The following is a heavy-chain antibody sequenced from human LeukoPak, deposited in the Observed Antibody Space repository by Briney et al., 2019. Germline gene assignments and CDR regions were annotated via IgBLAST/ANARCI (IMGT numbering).Heavy chain of an antibody. J-gene: IGHJ4*02. V-gene: IGHV3-48*04. CDR3: ARGPHWGAHWAGYFDF. Sequence: PGGSLRLSCAASGFTFSTYSMNWVRQAPGRGLEWISYISSTSKTIYYADSVKGRFTISRDNAKTSLFLQMNSLTADDTAFYYCARGPHWGAHWAGYFDFWGQGILVTVSS. D-gene: IGHD3-16*01. CDR2: ISSTSKTI. CDR1: GFTFSTYS.